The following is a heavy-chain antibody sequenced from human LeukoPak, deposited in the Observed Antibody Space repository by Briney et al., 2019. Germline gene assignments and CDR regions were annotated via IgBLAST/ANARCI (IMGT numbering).Heavy chain of an antibody. Sequence: PSQTLSLTCTVSGGSISSGSYYWSWIRQPAGKGLEYIGRMYTTGSTNYNPSLKSRVTISVDTSKNQFSLKLTSVTAADTAVYYCARDQGPRGEWFEPWGQGTLVTVSS. J-gene: IGHJ5*02. V-gene: IGHV4-61*02. D-gene: IGHD3-16*01. CDR3: ARDQGPRGEWFEP. CDR1: GGSISSGSYY. CDR2: MYTTGST.